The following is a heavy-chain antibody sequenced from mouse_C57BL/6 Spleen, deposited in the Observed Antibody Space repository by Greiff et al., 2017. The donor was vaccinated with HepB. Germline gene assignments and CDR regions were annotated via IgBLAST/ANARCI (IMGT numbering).Heavy chain of an antibody. CDR1: GYSFTGYY. D-gene: IGHD1-1*01. V-gene: IGHV1-42*01. Sequence: VQLQQSGPELVKPGASVKISCKASGYSFTGYYMNWVKQSPEKSLEWIGEINPSTGGTTYNQKFKAKATLTVDKSSSTAYMQLKSLTSEDSAVYYCARGGKGFDYWGQGTTLTVSS. CDR3: ARGGKGFDY. CDR2: INPSTGGT. J-gene: IGHJ2*01.